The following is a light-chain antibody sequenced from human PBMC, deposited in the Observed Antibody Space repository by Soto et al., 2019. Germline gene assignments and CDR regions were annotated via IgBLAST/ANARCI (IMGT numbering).Light chain of an antibody. Sequence: ALRMTQSPSSFSASTGDRVTITCRASQGISSYLAWYQQKPGKAPKLLIYAASTLQSGVPSRFSGSGSGTDFTLTISCLQSEDFATYYCQQYYSYPFFTFGPGTKVDIK. J-gene: IGKJ3*01. CDR3: QQYYSYPFFT. V-gene: IGKV1-8*01. CDR1: QGISSY. CDR2: AAS.